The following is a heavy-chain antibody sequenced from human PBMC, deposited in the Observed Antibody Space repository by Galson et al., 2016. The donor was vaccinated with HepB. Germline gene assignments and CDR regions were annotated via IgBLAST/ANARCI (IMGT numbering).Heavy chain of an antibody. CDR2: ISKSGSPK. V-gene: IGHV3-11*01. Sequence: SLRLSCAASGFRFSDYYMSWIRQVPGKGLEWVAYISKSGSPKYYAASVKGRFTISRDNARKSLYLQMNSLRDEDSAIYYCARDPDTSSKVDYWGQGTLVTVSS. CDR1: GFRFSDYY. J-gene: IGHJ4*02. D-gene: IGHD6-6*01. CDR3: ARDPDTSSKVDY.